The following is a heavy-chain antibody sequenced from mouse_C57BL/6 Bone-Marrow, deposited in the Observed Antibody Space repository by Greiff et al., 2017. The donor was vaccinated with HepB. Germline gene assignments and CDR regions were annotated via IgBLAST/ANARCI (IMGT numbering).Heavy chain of an antibody. CDR3: ARDIYYGNPWYFDV. CDR2: IYPGSGST. CDR1: GYTFTSYW. Sequence: QVQLQQSGAELVKPGASVKMSCKASGYTFTSYWITWVKQSPGQGLEWIGDIYPGSGSTNYNEKFKSKATLTVDTSSSTAYMQLSSLTSEDSAVYYCARDIYYGNPWYFDVWGTGTTVTVSS. D-gene: IGHD2-1*01. J-gene: IGHJ1*03. V-gene: IGHV1-55*01.